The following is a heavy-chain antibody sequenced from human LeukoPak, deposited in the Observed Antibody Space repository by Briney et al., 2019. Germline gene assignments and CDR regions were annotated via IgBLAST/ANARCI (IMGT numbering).Heavy chain of an antibody. Sequence: PSETLSLTCTVSGGSISSGSYYWGWIRQPPGKGLEWIGSTYYSGSTYYNPSLKSRVTISVDTSKNQFSLKLSSVTAADTAVYYCARHGHATVVTTGTNWFDPWGQGTLVTVSS. CDR1: GGSISSGSYY. CDR2: TYYSGST. CDR3: ARHGHATVVTTGTNWFDP. J-gene: IGHJ5*02. D-gene: IGHD4-23*01. V-gene: IGHV4-39*01.